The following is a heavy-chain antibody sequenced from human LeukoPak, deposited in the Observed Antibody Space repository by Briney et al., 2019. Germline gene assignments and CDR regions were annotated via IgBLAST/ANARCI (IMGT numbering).Heavy chain of an antibody. CDR2: ITSGGKTI. Sequence: PGGSLRLSCAASGFTFSSYEMNWVRQAPGKGLEWVSYITSGGKTIYYADSVKGRFTISRDNAKNSLYLQMNSLRAEDTAVYYCASPRAIRLLWGQGTLVTVSS. J-gene: IGHJ4*02. V-gene: IGHV3-48*03. CDR3: ASPRAIRLL. CDR1: GFTFSSYE. D-gene: IGHD2/OR15-2a*01.